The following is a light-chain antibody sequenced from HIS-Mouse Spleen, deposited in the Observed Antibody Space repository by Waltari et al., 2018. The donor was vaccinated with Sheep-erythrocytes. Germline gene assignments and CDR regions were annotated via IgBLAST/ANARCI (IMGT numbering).Light chain of an antibody. CDR2: QDT. Sequence: SSELTQPPSVSVSTGQTASITCPGDKLGDKYACWYQQKPGQSPVLVIYQDTKRPSGIPERFSGSNSGNTATLTISGTQAMDEADYYCQAWDSSIVVFGGGTKLTVL. CDR1: KLGDKY. V-gene: IGLV3-1*01. CDR3: QAWDSSIVV. J-gene: IGLJ2*01.